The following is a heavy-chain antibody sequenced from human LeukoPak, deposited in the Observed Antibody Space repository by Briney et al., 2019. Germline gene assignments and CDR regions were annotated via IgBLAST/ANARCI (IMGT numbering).Heavy chain of an antibody. V-gene: IGHV1-8*01. Sequence: ASVKVSCKASGYTFTSYDINWVRQATGQGLEWMGWMNPNSGNTGYAQKFQGRVTMARNTSIITAYRELSSLRSEDTAVYYCARADQDFWSVYYSNWFDPWGQGTLVTVSS. CDR1: GYTFTSYD. J-gene: IGHJ5*02. CDR3: ARADQDFWSVYYSNWFDP. CDR2: MNPNSGNT. D-gene: IGHD3-3*01.